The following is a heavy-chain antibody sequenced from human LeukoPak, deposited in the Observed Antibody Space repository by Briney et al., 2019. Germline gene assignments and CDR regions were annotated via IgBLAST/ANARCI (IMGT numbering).Heavy chain of an antibody. V-gene: IGHV1-8*01. CDR2: MNPNSGNT. Sequence: GASVKVSCKASGYTFTSYDINWVRQATGQGLEWMGWMNPNSGNTGYAQKFQGRVTMTRNTSISTAYMELSSLRSEDTAVYYCARSIAARPRRFSAFDIWGQGTMVTVSS. CDR1: GYTFTSYD. CDR3: ARSIAARPRRFSAFDI. J-gene: IGHJ3*02. D-gene: IGHD6-6*01.